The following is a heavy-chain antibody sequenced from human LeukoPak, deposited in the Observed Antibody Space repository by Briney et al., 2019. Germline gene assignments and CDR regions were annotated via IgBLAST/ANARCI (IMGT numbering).Heavy chain of an antibody. D-gene: IGHD6-19*01. Sequence: PGGSLRLSCAASGFTFSDYYMSWIRQAPGKGLEWVSYISSSSSYTNYADSVKGRFTISRDNAKNTLYLQMNSLKAEDTAVYYCVRDSPSGFFDLWGRGTLVTVSS. CDR3: VRDSPSGFFDL. V-gene: IGHV3-11*06. J-gene: IGHJ2*01. CDR2: ISSSSSYT. CDR1: GFTFSDYY.